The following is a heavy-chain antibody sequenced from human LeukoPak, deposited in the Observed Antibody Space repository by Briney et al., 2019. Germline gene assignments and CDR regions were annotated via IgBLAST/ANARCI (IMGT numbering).Heavy chain of an antibody. V-gene: IGHV3-53*01. CDR2: IYSGGST. J-gene: IGHJ6*02. D-gene: IGHD1-7*01. CDR1: GFTLSSNY. CDR3: ARKNSNYYYGMDV. Sequence: GGSLRLSYAASGFTLSSNYMSWVRQAPGKGVEWVSVIYSGGSTYYTDSVRGRCTISRDNSKNTLYLQMNSLRAEDTAVYYCARKNSNYYYGMDVWGQGTTVTVSS.